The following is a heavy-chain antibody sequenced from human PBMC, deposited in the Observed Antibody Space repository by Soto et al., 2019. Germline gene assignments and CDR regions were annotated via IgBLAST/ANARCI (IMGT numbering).Heavy chain of an antibody. Sequence: QLHLVQSGAVVKKPGASVTVSCSASGYPVTAYYMHWVRQAPGRGLEWMGGINPATGAAKFTQTFQGRVTLTRDTSSSTVFIELSGVTSEDTAVFYCARGGGVGVAGSAAFDMWGQGTLVTVSS. J-gene: IGHJ3*02. CDR3: ARGGGVGVAGSAAFDM. CDR1: GYPVTAYY. V-gene: IGHV1-2*02. D-gene: IGHD3-3*01. CDR2: INPATGAA.